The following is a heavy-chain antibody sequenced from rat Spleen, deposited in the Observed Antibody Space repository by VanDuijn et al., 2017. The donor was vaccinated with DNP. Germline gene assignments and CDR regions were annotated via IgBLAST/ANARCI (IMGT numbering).Heavy chain of an antibody. D-gene: IGHD4-2*01. CDR3: ARWSMAVAY. CDR2: ISYDGSRT. J-gene: IGHJ3*01. V-gene: IGHV5-7*01. CDR1: GFTFSNYY. Sequence: EVQLVESGGGLVQPGRSLKLSCAGPGFTFSNYYMAWVRQSPKKGLEWVATISYDGSRTYYRDSVKGRFTISRDNAKVTLYLQMDSLRSEDTATYYCARWSMAVAYWGQGTLVTVSS.